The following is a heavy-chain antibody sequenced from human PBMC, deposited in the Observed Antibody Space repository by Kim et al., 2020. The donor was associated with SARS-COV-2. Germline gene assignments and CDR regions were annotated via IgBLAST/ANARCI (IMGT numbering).Heavy chain of an antibody. CDR1: GYTFTSYG. CDR2: ISAYNGNT. Sequence: ASVKVSCKASGYTFTSYGISWVRQAPGQGLEWMGWISAYNGNTNYAQKLQGRVTMTTDTSTSTAYMELRSLRSDDTAVYYCARVQYRYYDLNRGTNFDYWGQGTLVTDSS. D-gene: IGHD3-3*01. CDR3: ARVQYRYYDLNRGTNFDY. V-gene: IGHV1-18*01. J-gene: IGHJ4*02.